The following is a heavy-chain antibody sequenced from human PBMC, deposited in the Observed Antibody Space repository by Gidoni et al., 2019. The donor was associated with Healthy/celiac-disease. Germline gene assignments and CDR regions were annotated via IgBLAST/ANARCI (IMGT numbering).Heavy chain of an antibody. V-gene: IGHV4-59*01. CDR2: IYYSGST. D-gene: IGHD3-22*01. CDR1: GGSISSYY. J-gene: IGHJ4*02. CDR3: ARGDSSGYYYAL. Sequence: QVQLQESGPGLVKPSATLSLTCTVSGGSISSYYWSWIRQPPGKGLEWFGYIYYSGSTNYNPSLKSRVTISVDTSKNQFSLKLSSVTAADTAVYYCARGDSSGYYYALWGQGTLVTVSS.